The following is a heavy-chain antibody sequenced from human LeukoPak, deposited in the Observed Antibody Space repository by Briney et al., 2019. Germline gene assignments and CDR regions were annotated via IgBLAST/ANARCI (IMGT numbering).Heavy chain of an antibody. CDR1: GFTFRSHA. Sequence: GSLRLSCAASGFTFRSHAMSWVRQAPGKGLEWVSAISGDGVTTYYADSVKGRFTISRDNSKNTLCLQVDSLRADDTAVYFCTRESLPAVAGDWGQGILVTVSS. D-gene: IGHD6-19*01. V-gene: IGHV3-23*01. CDR3: TRESLPAVAGD. CDR2: ISGDGVTT. J-gene: IGHJ4*02.